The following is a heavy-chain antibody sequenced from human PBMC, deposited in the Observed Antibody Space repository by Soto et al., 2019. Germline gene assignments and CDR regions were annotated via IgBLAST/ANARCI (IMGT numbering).Heavy chain of an antibody. CDR2: INPSGGST. CDR3: ARVWDYYDSSGYHGDAFDI. J-gene: IGHJ3*02. CDR1: GYTFTSYY. Sequence: GASVKVSCKASGYTFTSYYMHWVRQAPGQGLEWMGIINPSGGSTSYAQKFQGRVTMTRDTSTSTVYMELSSLRSEDTAVYYCARVWDYYDSSGYHGDAFDIWGQGTMVTVS. V-gene: IGHV1-46*01. D-gene: IGHD3-22*01.